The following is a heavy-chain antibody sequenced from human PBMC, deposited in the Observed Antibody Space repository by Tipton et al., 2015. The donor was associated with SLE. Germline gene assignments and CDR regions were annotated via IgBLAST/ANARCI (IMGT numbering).Heavy chain of an antibody. CDR3: AKVGGSGNYYNWCDS. J-gene: IGHJ5*01. CDR2: IRYDGRNE. D-gene: IGHD3-10*01. CDR1: GFTFSSYG. Sequence: QVQLVQSGGGVVQPGGSLRLSCAASGFTFSSYGMHWVRQAPGKGLEWVAFIRYDGRNENFADSVKGRFTISRDNSKNTLYLFMNSLRPEDTAVYYCAKVGGSGNYYNWCDSWGQGTLVTVSS. V-gene: IGHV3-30*02.